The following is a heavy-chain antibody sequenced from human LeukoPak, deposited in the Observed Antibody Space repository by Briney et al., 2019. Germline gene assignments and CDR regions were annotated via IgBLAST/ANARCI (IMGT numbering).Heavy chain of an antibody. V-gene: IGHV1-69*13. CDR2: IIPIFGTA. D-gene: IGHD6-13*01. CDR1: GGTFSSYA. J-gene: IGHJ4*02. Sequence: PGASVKVSCKASGGTFSSYAISWVRQAPGQGLEWMGGIIPIFGTANYAQKFQGRVTITADESTSTAYMELSSLRSEDTAVYYCASLLAAAWTQEFDYWGQGTLVTVSS. CDR3: ASLLAAAWTQEFDY.